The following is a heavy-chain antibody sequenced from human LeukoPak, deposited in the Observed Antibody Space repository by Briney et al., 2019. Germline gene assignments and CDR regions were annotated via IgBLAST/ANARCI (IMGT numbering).Heavy chain of an antibody. D-gene: IGHD6-19*01. CDR2: MNPVSGNT. CDR1: GYTFTTYD. V-gene: IGHV1-8*01. J-gene: IGHJ5*02. CDR3: ARGRGSGHKENWFDP. Sequence: ASVKVSCKASGYTFTTYDINWVRQATGQGLERMGWMNPVSGNTGYVQKFQGRVTMTRNTSISTAYMELSSLKSEDTAVYYCARGRGSGHKENWFDPWGQGTLVTVSS.